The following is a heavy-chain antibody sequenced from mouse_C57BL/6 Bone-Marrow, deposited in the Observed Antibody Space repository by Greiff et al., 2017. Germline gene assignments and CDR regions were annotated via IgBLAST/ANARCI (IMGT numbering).Heavy chain of an antibody. CDR3: ARFGYYGSSYVFDY. V-gene: IGHV1-76*01. CDR1: GYTFTDYY. Sequence: VQLQQSGAELVRPGASVKLSCKASGYTFTDYYINWVKQRPGQGLDWIARIYPGSGNTYYNEKFKGKATLTAEQSSSTAYMQLSSLTSEDSAVYFCARFGYYGSSYVFDYWGQGTTLTVSS. J-gene: IGHJ2*01. D-gene: IGHD1-1*01. CDR2: IYPGSGNT.